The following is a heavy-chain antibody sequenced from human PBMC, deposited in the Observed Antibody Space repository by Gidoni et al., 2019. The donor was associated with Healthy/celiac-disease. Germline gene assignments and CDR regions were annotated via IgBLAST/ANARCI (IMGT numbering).Heavy chain of an antibody. CDR1: GFTFSSYA. V-gene: IGHV3-64D*06. CDR2: ISSNGGST. J-gene: IGHJ4*02. Sequence: EVQLVESGGGLVQPGGSLRLSCSASGFTFSSYAMHWVRQAPGKGMEYVSAISSNGGSTYYADSVKGRFTISRDNSKNTLYLQMSSLRAEDTAVYYCVKGGHTAMAFFDYWGQGTLVTVSS. CDR3: VKGGHTAMAFFDY. D-gene: IGHD5-18*01.